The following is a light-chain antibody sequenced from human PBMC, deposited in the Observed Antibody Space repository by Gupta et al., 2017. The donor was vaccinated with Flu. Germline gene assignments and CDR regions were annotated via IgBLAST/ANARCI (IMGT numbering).Light chain of an antibody. CDR1: AGRKHD. J-gene: IGLJ3*02. V-gene: IGLV3-25*03. CDR2: KDM. CDR3: HSYDSDSTWV. Sequence: GKTAMIACTEDAGRKHDTYEYQREPGKAPVMIICKDMQRPTGIYERISGSTCGTAVTLTSRGVQAEDEADYYCHSYDSDSTWVFGGGTKLTVL.